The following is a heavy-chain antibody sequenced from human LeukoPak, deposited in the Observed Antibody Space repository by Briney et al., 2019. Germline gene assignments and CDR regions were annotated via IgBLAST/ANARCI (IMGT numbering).Heavy chain of an antibody. D-gene: IGHD1-26*01. J-gene: IGHJ4*02. V-gene: IGHV1-2*02. CDR3: ARVRYSGSHLLDS. Sequence: ASVKVSCKASGYTFTGYYMHWVRQAPGQGLEWMGWINPNSGGTNYAQKFQGRVTMTRDTSISTAYMELSRLRSDDTAVYYCARVRYSGSHLLDSWGQGILVTVSS. CDR2: INPNSGGT. CDR1: GYTFTGYY.